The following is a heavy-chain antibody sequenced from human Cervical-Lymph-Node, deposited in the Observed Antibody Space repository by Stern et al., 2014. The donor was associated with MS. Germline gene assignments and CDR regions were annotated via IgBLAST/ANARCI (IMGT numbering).Heavy chain of an antibody. D-gene: IGHD3-3*01. CDR1: GFSLSTSGMR. J-gene: IGHJ4*02. CDR2: LDWDDDK. V-gene: IGHV2-70*01. Sequence: QVTLRESGPALVKPTQTLTLTCTFSGFSLSTSGMRVSWIRQPPGKALEWLALLDWDDDKIYSTSLKTRPHNSNDTSKNHEDPHMAIMDPVDTATYYFSRSQPYYELWNDYFYFDYWGQGNLVAVSS. CDR3: SRSQPYYELWNDYFYFDY.